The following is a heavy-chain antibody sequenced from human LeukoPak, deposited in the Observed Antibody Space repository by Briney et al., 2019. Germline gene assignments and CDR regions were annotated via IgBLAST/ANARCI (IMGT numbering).Heavy chain of an antibody. Sequence: ASVKVSCKAAGYTFTSHGFIWLRQAPGQGLEWMGWITVNNGYTKYAQELQGRVTMTTDTSTSTAYMELRSLRSDDTAVYYCARGILTAWGSAVPFDYWGQGTLVTVSS. CDR2: ITVNNGYT. CDR3: ARGILTAWGSAVPFDY. D-gene: IGHD7-27*01. CDR1: GYTFTSHG. V-gene: IGHV1-18*01. J-gene: IGHJ4*02.